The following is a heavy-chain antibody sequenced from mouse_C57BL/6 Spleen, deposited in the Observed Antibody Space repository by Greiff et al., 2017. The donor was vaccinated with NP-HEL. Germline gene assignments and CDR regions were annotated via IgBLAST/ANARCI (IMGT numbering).Heavy chain of an antibody. CDR3: ARGGYGSRGNYFDY. CDR2: INPSNGGT. J-gene: IGHJ2*01. D-gene: IGHD1-1*01. V-gene: IGHV1-53*01. CDR1: GYTFTSYW. Sequence: QVQLKQPGTELVKPGASVKLSCKASGYTFTSYWMHWVKQRPGQGLEWIGNINPSNGGTNYNEKFKSKATLTVDKSSSTAYMQLSSLTSEDSAVYYCARGGYGSRGNYFDYWGQGTTLTVSS.